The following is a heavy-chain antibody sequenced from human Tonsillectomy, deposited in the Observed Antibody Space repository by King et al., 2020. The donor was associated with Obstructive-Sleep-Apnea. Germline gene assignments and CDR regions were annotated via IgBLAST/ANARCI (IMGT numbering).Heavy chain of an antibody. CDR3: ARESAYFDNGVDV. CDR1: GFTFSSYA. Sequence: VQLVESGGGVVQPGRSLRLSCAASGFTFSSYAMHWVRQAPGKGLEWVAVISYDGSNKYYADSVKGRFTISRDNSKNTLYLQMNSLRAEDTAVFYCARESAYFDNGVDVWGQGTTVTVSS. CDR2: ISYDGSNK. V-gene: IGHV3-30-3*01. J-gene: IGHJ6*02. D-gene: IGHD3-9*01.